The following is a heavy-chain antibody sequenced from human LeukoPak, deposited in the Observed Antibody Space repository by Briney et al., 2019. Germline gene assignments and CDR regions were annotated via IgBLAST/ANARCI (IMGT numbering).Heavy chain of an antibody. V-gene: IGHV3-74*01. D-gene: IGHD5-18*01. Sequence: GGSLRLSCAASGFTFSSYWMHWVRQAPGKGLVWVSRINSDGSSTSYADSVKGRFTISRDNAKNTLYLQMNSLRAEDTAVYYCARGGGYGYGTFDYWGQGTLVTVSS. CDR3: ARGGGYGYGTFDY. CDR2: INSDGSST. J-gene: IGHJ4*02. CDR1: GFTFSSYW.